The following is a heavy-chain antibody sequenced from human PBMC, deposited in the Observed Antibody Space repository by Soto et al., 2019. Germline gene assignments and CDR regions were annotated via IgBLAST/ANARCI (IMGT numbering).Heavy chain of an antibody. V-gene: IGHV3-21*01. CDR2: ISSSSSYI. Sequence: GSLRLSCAASGFTFSSYSMNWVRQAPGKGLEWVSSISSSSSYIYYADSVKGRFTISRDNAKNSLYLQMNSLRAEDTAVYYCARATTTVVTPNYYGMDVWGQGTTVTVSS. J-gene: IGHJ6*02. CDR3: ARATTTVVTPNYYGMDV. D-gene: IGHD4-17*01. CDR1: GFTFSSYS.